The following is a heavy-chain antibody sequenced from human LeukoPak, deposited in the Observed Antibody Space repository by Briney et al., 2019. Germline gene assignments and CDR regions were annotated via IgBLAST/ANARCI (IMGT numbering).Heavy chain of an antibody. Sequence: PSETLSLTCAVYGGSFSGYYWSWVRQAPGKGLEWLSSISSSSSYIYYADSVKGRFTISRDNAKNSLYLQMNSLRAEDTAVYYCARARSGWFDFDYWGQGTLVTVSS. V-gene: IGHV3-21*01. CDR2: ISSSSSYI. CDR3: ARARSGWFDFDY. CDR1: GGSFSGYY. J-gene: IGHJ4*02. D-gene: IGHD6-13*01.